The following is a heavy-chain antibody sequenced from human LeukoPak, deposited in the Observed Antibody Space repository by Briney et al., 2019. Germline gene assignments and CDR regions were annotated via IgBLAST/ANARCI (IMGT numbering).Heavy chain of an antibody. J-gene: IGHJ4*02. CDR3: ARGGDYYDSSGYFGVGRIDY. Sequence: SETLSLTCTVSGGSISSSSYYWGWIRQPPGKGLEWIGSIYYSGSTYYNPSLKSRVTISVDTSKNQFSLKLSSVTAADTAVYYCARGGDYYDSSGYFGVGRIDYWGQGTLVTVSS. CDR1: GGSISSSSYY. CDR2: IYYSGST. V-gene: IGHV4-39*07. D-gene: IGHD3-22*01.